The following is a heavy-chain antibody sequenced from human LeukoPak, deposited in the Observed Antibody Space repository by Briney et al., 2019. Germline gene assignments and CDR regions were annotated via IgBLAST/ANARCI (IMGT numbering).Heavy chain of an antibody. CDR1: GFTFSSYG. J-gene: IGHJ4*02. CDR2: IWYDGSNK. D-gene: IGHD3-22*01. Sequence: GGSLRLSCAASGFTFSSYGMHWVRQAPGKGLEWVAVIWYDGSNKYYADSVKGRFTISRDNSKNTLYLQMNSLRAEDTAVYYCAKDPLRITMIVVAPPHWWGQGTLVTVSS. CDR3: AKDPLRITMIVVAPPHW. V-gene: IGHV3-33*06.